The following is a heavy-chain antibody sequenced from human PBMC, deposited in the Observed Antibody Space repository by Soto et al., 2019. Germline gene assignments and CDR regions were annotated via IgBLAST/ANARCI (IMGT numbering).Heavy chain of an antibody. J-gene: IGHJ4*02. CDR2: ICYSGST. V-gene: IGHV4-59*12. D-gene: IGHD3-16*01. CDR3: ARRYGGNFDY. Sequence: QVQLQESGPGLVKPSETLSLTCTVSGGSISSNYWSWIRQPPGKGLEWIGYICYSGSTNYNPSLKSRVTISVDTSKNQFSLKLSSVTVADTAVYYCARRYGGNFDYWGRGTLVTVSS. CDR1: GGSISSNY.